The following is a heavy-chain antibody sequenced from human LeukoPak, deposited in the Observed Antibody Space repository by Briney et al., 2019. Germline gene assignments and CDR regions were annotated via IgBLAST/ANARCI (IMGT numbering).Heavy chain of an antibody. J-gene: IGHJ5*02. CDR3: ARDTRNYDLGPQNIMADWFDP. CDR1: GYTFTSYY. V-gene: IGHV1-46*01. D-gene: IGHD3-3*01. Sequence: ASVKVSCKASGYTFTSYYMHWVRQAPGQGLEWMGIINPIGGSTSYAQKFQGRVTMTRDTSTSTVYMELSSLRSEDTAVYYCARDTRNYDLGPQNIMADWFDPWGQGTLVTVSS. CDR2: INPIGGST.